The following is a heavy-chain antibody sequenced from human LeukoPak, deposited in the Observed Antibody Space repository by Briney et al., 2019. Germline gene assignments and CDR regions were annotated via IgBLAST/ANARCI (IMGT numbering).Heavy chain of an antibody. CDR3: VSNRRLRYFDPIDY. V-gene: IGHV4-39*01. J-gene: IGHJ4*02. Sequence: SETLSLTCTVSGGSISSSSYYWGWIRQPPGKGLEWIGSIYYSGSTYYNPSLKSRVTISVDTSKNQFSLKLSSVTAADTAVYYCVSNRRLRYFDPIDYWGQGTLVTVSS. CDR2: IYYSGST. CDR1: GGSISSSSYY. D-gene: IGHD3-9*01.